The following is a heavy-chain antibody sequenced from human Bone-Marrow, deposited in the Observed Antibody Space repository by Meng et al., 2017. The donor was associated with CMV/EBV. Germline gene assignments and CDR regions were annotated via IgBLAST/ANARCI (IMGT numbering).Heavy chain of an antibody. CDR3: ASDGSYYYFDY. D-gene: IGHD1-26*01. J-gene: IGHJ4*02. CDR2: ISSSGSTI. CDR1: GFTFSSYE. Sequence: GGSLRLSCAASGFTFSSYEMNWVRQAPGKGLEWVSYISSSGSTIYYADSVKGRFTISRDNAKNSLYLQMNSLRVEDTAVYHCASDGSYYYFDYWGQGTLVTVSS. V-gene: IGHV3-48*03.